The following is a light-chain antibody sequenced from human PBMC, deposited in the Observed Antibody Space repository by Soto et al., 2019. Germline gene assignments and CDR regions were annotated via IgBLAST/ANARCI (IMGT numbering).Light chain of an antibody. Sequence: EIVLTQSPGTLSLSPGERATLSCRASQSVSSSYLAWYQQKPGQAPRLLIYGASSRATGIPDRFSGSGSETDFTLTISRLEPEDFAVYYCQQYGSSSWTFGQGTKVAIK. J-gene: IGKJ1*01. CDR1: QSVSSSY. CDR2: GAS. CDR3: QQYGSSSWT. V-gene: IGKV3-20*01.